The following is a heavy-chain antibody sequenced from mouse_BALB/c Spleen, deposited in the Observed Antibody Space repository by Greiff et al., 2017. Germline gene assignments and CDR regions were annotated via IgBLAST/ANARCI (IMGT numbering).Heavy chain of an antibody. J-gene: IGHJ2*01. CDR1: GFNIKDYY. CDR3: SASYRYGEVDY. Sequence: VQLKQSGAELVRSGASVKLSCTASGFNIKDYYMHWVKQRPEQGLEWIGWIDPENGDTEYAPKFQGKATMTADTSSNTAYLQLSSLTSEDTAVYFCSASYRYGEVDYWGRGTTLTVSS. CDR2: IDPENGDT. D-gene: IGHD2-14*01. V-gene: IGHV14-4*02.